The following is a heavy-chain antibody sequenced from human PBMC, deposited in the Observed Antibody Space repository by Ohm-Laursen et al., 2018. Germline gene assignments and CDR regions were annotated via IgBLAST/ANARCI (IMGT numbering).Heavy chain of an antibody. V-gene: IGHV4-59*04. CDR2: VYYSGST. CDR3: ARGDCLDSSGDYYGALEI. J-gene: IGHJ3*02. CDR1: GASINSHH. Sequence: SETLSLTCTVSGASINSHHWSFIRQPPGKGLEWIAFVYYSGSTYYNPSLRSRVAMSVDTSKNQLSLTLRSVTAADMAVYYCARGDCLDSSGDYYGALEIWGQGTTVTVSS. D-gene: IGHD3-22*01.